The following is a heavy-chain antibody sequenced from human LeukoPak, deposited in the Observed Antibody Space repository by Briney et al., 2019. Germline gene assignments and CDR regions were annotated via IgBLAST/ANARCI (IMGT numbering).Heavy chain of an antibody. V-gene: IGHV3-23*01. CDR1: GFTFSSSA. J-gene: IGHJ4*02. CDR3: AARYSSGWYYFDY. CDR2: FTGGGGST. Sequence: PGGSLRLSCAASGFTFSSSAMTWVRQTPGKGLEWVSTFTGGGGSTYYADSVKGRFTISRDNSKNTLYLQMNSLRAEDTAVYYCAARYSSGWYYFDYWGQGTLVTVSS. D-gene: IGHD6-19*01.